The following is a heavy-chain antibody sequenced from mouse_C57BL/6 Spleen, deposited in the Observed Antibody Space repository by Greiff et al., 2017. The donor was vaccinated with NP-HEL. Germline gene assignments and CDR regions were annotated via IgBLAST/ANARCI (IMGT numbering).Heavy chain of an antibody. J-gene: IGHJ1*03. Sequence: VKLVESGPGLVQPSQSLSITCTVSGFSLTSYGVHWVRQSPGKGLEWLGVIWSGGSTDYNAAFISRLSISKDNSKSQVFFKMNSLQADDTAIYYCARNGNYSWYFDVWGTGTTVTVSS. CDR2: IWSGGST. D-gene: IGHD2-1*01. V-gene: IGHV2-2*01. CDR1: GFSLTSYG. CDR3: ARNGNYSWYFDV.